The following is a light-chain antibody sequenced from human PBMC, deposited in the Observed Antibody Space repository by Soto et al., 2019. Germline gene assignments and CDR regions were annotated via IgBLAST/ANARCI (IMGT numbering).Light chain of an antibody. CDR3: QQRSNWLT. CDR1: QTVGSY. Sequence: EIVLTQSPATLSLSPGERATLSCRASQTVGSYLAWFRQTPGQTPRLLIYDTSIRATGVPARFSGSGSGTDFTLTISSLEPEDFAVYYCQQRSNWLTLGGGTKVDI. V-gene: IGKV3-11*01. CDR2: DTS. J-gene: IGKJ4*01.